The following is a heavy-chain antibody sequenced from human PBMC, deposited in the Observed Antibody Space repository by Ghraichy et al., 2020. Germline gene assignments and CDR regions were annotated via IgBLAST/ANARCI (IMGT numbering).Heavy chain of an antibody. V-gene: IGHV4-61*01. J-gene: IGHJ4*02. D-gene: IGHD2/OR15-2a*01. CDR1: GGSVSSGSYY. CDR2: IYYSGST. Sequence: SQTLSLTCTVSGGSVSSGSYYWSWIRQPPGKGLEWIGYIYYSGSTNYNPSLKSRVTMSVDTSKNQFSLKLSSVTAADTAVYYCARGSIFDYWGQGTLVTVSS. CDR3: ARGSIFDY.